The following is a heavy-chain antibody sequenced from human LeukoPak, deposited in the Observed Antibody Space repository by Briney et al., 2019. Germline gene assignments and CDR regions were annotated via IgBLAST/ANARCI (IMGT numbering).Heavy chain of an antibody. Sequence: ASVSVSCKASGYTFTGYYMHWVRQAPGQGLEWMGWINPNSGGTDYAQKFQGRVTMTRDTSISTDYMELSRLRSDDTAVYYCARGSSGWAEDWFDPWGQGTLVTVSS. D-gene: IGHD6-19*01. V-gene: IGHV1-2*02. CDR2: INPNSGGT. J-gene: IGHJ5*02. CDR1: GYTFTGYY. CDR3: ARGSSGWAEDWFDP.